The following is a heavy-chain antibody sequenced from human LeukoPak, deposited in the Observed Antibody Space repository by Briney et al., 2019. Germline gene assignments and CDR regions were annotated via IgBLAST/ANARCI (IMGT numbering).Heavy chain of an antibody. J-gene: IGHJ4*02. Sequence: PGGSLRLSCAASGFTFSSYAMSWVRQAPGKGLEWVAVISYDGSNKYYADSVKGRFTISRDNSKNTLYLQMNSLRAEDTAVYYCARVAVAAATFDYWGQGTLVTVSS. V-gene: IGHV3-30-3*01. D-gene: IGHD6-19*01. CDR3: ARVAVAAATFDY. CDR1: GFTFSSYA. CDR2: ISYDGSNK.